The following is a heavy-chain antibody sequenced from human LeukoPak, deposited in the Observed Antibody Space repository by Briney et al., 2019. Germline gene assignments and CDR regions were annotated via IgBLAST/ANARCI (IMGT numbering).Heavy chain of an antibody. CDR3: AREILAPGKTHDY. Sequence: GGTLRLSCAASGFTFSSYGMNWVRQAPGKGLEWVSGISGNGGSTYYADSVKGRFTISRDNAKNTLFLQINSLRAEDTAVYYCAREILAPGKTHDYWGQGTLVTVSS. V-gene: IGHV3-23*01. CDR2: ISGNGGST. J-gene: IGHJ4*02. CDR1: GFTFSSYG.